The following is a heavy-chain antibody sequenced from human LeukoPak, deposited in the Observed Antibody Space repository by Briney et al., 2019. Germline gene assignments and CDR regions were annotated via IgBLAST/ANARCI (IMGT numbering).Heavy chain of an antibody. D-gene: IGHD5-12*01. V-gene: IGHV4-4*07. CDR2: IYTSGST. Sequence: SETLSLTCTVSGGSISSYYWSWIRQPAGKGLEWIGRIYTSGSTNYNPSLKSRVTMSVDTSKNQFSLKLSSVTAADTAVCYCARDLGGYDKRTNWFDPWGQGTLVTVSS. J-gene: IGHJ5*02. CDR3: ARDLGGYDKRTNWFDP. CDR1: GGSISSYY.